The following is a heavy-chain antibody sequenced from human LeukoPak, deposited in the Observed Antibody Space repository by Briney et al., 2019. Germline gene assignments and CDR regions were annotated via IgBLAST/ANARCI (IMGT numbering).Heavy chain of an antibody. CDR2: IYYSGST. CDR1: GGSISSGDYY. D-gene: IGHD3-3*01. V-gene: IGHV4-30-4*01. Sequence: SQTLSLTCAVSGGSISSGDYYWSWIRQPPGKGLEWIGYIYYSGSTYYNPSLKSRVTISVDTSKNQFSLKLSSVTAADTAVYYCARGSITIFGVVHDAFDIWGQGTMVTVSS. J-gene: IGHJ3*02. CDR3: ARGSITIFGVVHDAFDI.